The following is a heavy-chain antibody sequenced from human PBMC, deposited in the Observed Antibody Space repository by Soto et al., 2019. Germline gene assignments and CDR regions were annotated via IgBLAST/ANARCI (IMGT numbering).Heavy chain of an antibody. CDR2: ISYDGSNK. J-gene: IGHJ4*02. CDR1: GFTFSSYA. CDR3: ARMGRWLQQSSNLDY. D-gene: IGHD3-10*01. V-gene: IGHV3-30-3*01. Sequence: QVQLVESGGGVVQPGRSLRLSCAASGFTFSSYAMHWVRQAPGKGLEWVAVISYDGSNKYYADSVKGRFTISRDNSKNTLYLQMNSLTAEDTAVYYCARMGRWLQQSSNLDYWGQGTLVSVSS.